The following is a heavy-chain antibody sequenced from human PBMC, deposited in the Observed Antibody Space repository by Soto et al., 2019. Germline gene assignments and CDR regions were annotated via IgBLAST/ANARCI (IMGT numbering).Heavy chain of an antibody. D-gene: IGHD5-12*01. CDR2: IQYSGDT. CDR3: ARHDYADRTFDL. CDR1: VGSFGSGAYY. Sequence: SETLSLNCIVSVGSFGSGAYYWRWILQPPGSALEWIGYIQYSGDTNYNSSLKSRVTISVDRSRNRFSLKLTSVTAADTAFYYCARHDYADRTFDLWGQGTKVTVSS. J-gene: IGHJ3*01. V-gene: IGHV4-61*08.